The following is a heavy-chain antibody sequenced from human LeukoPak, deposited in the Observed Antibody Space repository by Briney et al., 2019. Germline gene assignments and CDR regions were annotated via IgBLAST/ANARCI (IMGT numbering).Heavy chain of an antibody. CDR2: IIPVFGTT. CDR3: ASKVVYSYAWGNNYMEV. V-gene: IGHV1-69*01. Sequence: GASVKVSCKAFGDTFSNYAISWVRQAPGQGLEWMGGIIPVFGTTNYEPNFQGRVTITADESTATAYMELRSLRSEDTAVYYCASKVVYSYAWGNNYMEVWGKGTTVTISS. D-gene: IGHD3-16*01. CDR1: GDTFSNYA. J-gene: IGHJ6*03.